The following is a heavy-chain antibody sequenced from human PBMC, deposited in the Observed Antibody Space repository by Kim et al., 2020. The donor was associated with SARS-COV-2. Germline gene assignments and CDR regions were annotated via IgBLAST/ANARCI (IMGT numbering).Heavy chain of an antibody. J-gene: IGHJ4*02. CDR2: IYPGDSDT. D-gene: IGHD3-22*01. CDR1: GYSFTSYW. CDR3: ARQKTLPYYYDSSGYYFDY. V-gene: IGHV5-51*01. Sequence: GESLKISCKGSGYSFTSYWIGWVRQMPGKGLEWMGIIYPGDSDTRYSPSFQGQVTISADKSISTAYLQWSSLKASDTAMYYCARQKTLPYYYDSSGYYFDYWGQGTLVTVSS.